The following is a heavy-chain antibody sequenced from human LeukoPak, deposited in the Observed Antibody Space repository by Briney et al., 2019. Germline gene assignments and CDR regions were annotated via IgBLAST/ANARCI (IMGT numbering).Heavy chain of an antibody. J-gene: IGHJ3*02. CDR2: IYHSGST. D-gene: IGHD3-22*01. Sequence: PSETLSLTCTVSGGSISSGGYYWSWIRQPPGKGLEWIGYIYHSGSTYYNPSLKSRVTISVDTSKNQFSLKLTSVTAADTAVYYCARVDRYYDSSGYYPDAFDIWGQGTMVTVSS. CDR1: GGSISSGGYY. V-gene: IGHV4-30-2*01. CDR3: ARVDRYYDSSGYYPDAFDI.